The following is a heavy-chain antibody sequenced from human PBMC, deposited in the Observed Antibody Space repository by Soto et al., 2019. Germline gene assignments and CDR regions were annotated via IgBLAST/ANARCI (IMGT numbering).Heavy chain of an antibody. CDR3: AKFGREAFDV. J-gene: IGHJ3*01. Sequence: QVQLQESGPGLVKPSQTMSLTCTVSGGSISSDGQYWNWVRQHPEKGLGWIAYISYSGSTFHNPSLKSRVTISTDTSKNQFSLTLSSVTAADTAVYYCAKFGREAFDVWGQGTAVTVSS. CDR1: GGSISSDGQY. V-gene: IGHV4-31*03. D-gene: IGHD3-3*01. CDR2: ISYSGST.